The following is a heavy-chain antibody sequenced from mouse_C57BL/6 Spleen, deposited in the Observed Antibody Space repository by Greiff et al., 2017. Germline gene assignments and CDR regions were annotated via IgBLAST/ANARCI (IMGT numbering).Heavy chain of an antibody. D-gene: IGHD2-4*01. Sequence: EVQLQQSGPELVKPGASVKIPCKASGYTFTDYNMDWVKQSHGKSLEWIGDINPNNGGTIYNQKFKGKATLTVDKSSSAAYMELRSLTSEDTAVYYCARSRAYDYGRAWFAYWGQGTLVTVSA. CDR3: ARSRAYDYGRAWFAY. CDR2: INPNNGGT. CDR1: GYTFTDYN. V-gene: IGHV1-18*01. J-gene: IGHJ3*01.